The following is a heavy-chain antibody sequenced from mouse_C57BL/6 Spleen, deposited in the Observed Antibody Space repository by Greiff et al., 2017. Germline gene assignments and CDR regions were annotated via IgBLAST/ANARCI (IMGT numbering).Heavy chain of an antibody. CDR2: ISNGGGST. CDR1: GFTFSDYY. V-gene: IGHV5-12*01. CDR3: ASHGEDFAY. J-gene: IGHJ3*01. Sequence: EVLLVESGGGLVQPGGSLKLSCAASGFTFSDYYMYWVRQTPEKRLEWVAYISNGGGSTYYPDTVKGRFTIARDNAKNTLYLHMSRLKSEDTAMYYCASHGEDFAYWGQGTLVTVSA.